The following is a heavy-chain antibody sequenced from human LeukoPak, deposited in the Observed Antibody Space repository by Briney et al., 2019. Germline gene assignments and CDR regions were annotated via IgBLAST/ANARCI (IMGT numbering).Heavy chain of an antibody. V-gene: IGHV1-8*01. CDR3: ARDYYDRDV. CDR1: GYAFTRYD. CDR2: MNPNSRNT. Sequence: ASVKLSCKASGYAFTRYDINWVRQATGQGLEWMGWMNPNSRNTGYEQMFEGTFIMTIYTSMRTAYMELSSLRGEDTAVYYCARDYYDRDVWGQGTTVTVSS. J-gene: IGHJ6*02.